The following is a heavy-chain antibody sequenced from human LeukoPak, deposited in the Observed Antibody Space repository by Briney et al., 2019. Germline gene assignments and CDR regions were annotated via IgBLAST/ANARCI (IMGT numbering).Heavy chain of an antibody. CDR1: GYSISSGHH. CDR2: IFHNGNT. V-gene: IGHV4-38-2*02. CDR3: AREGSDFWTEGTPPL. Sequence: SETLSLTCAVSGYSISSGHHWGWIRQPPGKGLKWIGHIFHNGNTYYNPSLQSRVTMSVDTSKNQFSLRMTSVTTADTAVYYCAREGSDFWTEGTPPLWGQGTLVIVS. J-gene: IGHJ4*02. D-gene: IGHD3-3*01.